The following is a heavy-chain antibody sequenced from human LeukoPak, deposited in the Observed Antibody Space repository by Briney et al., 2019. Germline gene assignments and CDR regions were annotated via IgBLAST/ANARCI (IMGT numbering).Heavy chain of an antibody. D-gene: IGHD6-13*01. J-gene: IGHJ6*03. V-gene: IGHV3-23*01. CDR1: GFTFSSYA. CDR2: ISGSGGST. Sequence: GGSLRLSCAASGFTFSSYAMSWGRQAPGKGLEWVSAISGSGGSTYYADSVKGRFTLSRDNSKNTLYLQMNSLRAEDTAVYYCAKCDEQLYYYYYMDVWDKGTTVTVSS. CDR3: AKCDEQLYYYYYMDV.